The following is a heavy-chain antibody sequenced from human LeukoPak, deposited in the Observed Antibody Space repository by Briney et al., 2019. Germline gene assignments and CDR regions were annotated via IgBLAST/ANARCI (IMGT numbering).Heavy chain of an antibody. CDR2: INTNTGNP. J-gene: IGHJ4*02. D-gene: IGHD3-16*02. CDR3: ASSGVWGSYRYPPYFFDY. Sequence: EASVKVSCKASGYTFNAHHMHWVRQAPGQGLEWMGWINTNTGNPTYAQGLTGRFVFSLDTSVSTIYLEISSLKAEGTAVYYCASSGVWGSYRYPPYFFDYWGQGTLVTVSS. CDR1: GYTFNAHH. V-gene: IGHV7-4-1*02.